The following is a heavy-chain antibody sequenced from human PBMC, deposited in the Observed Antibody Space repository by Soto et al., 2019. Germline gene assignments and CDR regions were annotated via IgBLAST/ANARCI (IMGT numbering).Heavy chain of an antibody. Sequence: ASVKVSCKVSGYTLTELSMHWVRQAPGKGLEWMGGFNPEDGETNYAQKFQGRVTMTRDTSISTAYMELSRLRSDDTAVYYCARDKLGYCISTSCYGMYVWGQGTTVTVSS. CDR2: FNPEDGET. CDR3: ARDKLGYCISTSCYGMYV. CDR1: GYTLTELS. J-gene: IGHJ6*02. D-gene: IGHD2-2*01. V-gene: IGHV1-24*01.